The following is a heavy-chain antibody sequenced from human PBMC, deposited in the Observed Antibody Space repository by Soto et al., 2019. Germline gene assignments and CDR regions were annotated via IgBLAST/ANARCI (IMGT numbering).Heavy chain of an antibody. D-gene: IGHD3-10*01. CDR1: GGSISSCD. CDR2: IYDSGST. J-gene: IGHJ4*02. V-gene: IGHV4-59*04. CDR3: ARPGNYGSGSYLYYLDY. Sequence: SETLSLTCTVSGGSISSCDWSWLRLPPGQGLEWIGNIYDSGSTYYNPSLKSRVTISVDTSKNQFSLKLSSVTAADTAVYYCARPGNYGSGSYLYYLDYWGQGTLVTVSS.